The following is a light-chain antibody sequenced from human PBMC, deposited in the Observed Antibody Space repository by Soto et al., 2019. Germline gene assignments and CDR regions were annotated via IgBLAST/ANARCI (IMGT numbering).Light chain of an antibody. CDR3: QQYSSYYT. V-gene: IGKV1-5*03. CDR2: ETS. CDR1: QNVYQW. Sequence: DIQMTQSPSTLSASVGDRVTITCRASQNVYQWVAWFQQKPGKAPKLLIYETSILESGVPSRFSGSGSGTEFSLTISGLQPGDFATYYCQQYSSYYTFGQGTKVELK. J-gene: IGKJ1*01.